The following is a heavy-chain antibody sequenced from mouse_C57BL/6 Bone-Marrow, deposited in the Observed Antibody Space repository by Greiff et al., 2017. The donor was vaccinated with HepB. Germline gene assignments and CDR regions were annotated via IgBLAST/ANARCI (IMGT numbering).Heavy chain of an antibody. J-gene: IGHJ1*03. CDR2: IYPGDGDT. CDR1: GYAFSSSW. V-gene: IGHV1-82*01. Sequence: VQRVESGPELVKPGASVKISCKASGYAFSSSWMNWVKQRPGKGLEWIGRIYPGDGDTNYNGKFKGKATLTADKSSSTAYMQLSSLTSEDSAVYFCARKSGSSYRYFDVWGTGTTVTVSS. D-gene: IGHD1-1*01. CDR3: ARKSGSSYRYFDV.